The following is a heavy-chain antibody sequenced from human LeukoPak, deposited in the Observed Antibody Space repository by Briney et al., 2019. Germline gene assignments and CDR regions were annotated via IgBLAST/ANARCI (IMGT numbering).Heavy chain of an antibody. CDR3: ARDRRVTMTGGLGL. V-gene: IGHV1-69*13. CDR2: TIPIFGTA. J-gene: IGHJ2*01. Sequence: GASVKVSCKASGGTFSSYAISWVRQAPGQGLEWMGGTIPIFGTANYAQKFQGRVTITADESTSTAYMELSSLRSEDTAVYYCARDRRVTMTGGLGLWGRGTLVTVSS. D-gene: IGHD3-22*01. CDR1: GGTFSSYA.